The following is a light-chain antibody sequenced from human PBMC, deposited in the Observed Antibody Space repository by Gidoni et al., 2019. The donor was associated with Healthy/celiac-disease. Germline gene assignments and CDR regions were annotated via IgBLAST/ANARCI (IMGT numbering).Light chain of an antibody. Sequence: ELVLPQSPATLSLSPGERATLSCRASQSISSYLAWYQQKPGQAPRLLIYDASNRATGIPARFSGSGSGTDFTLTISSLEPEDFAVYYCQQHSNWPLTFGGGTKVEIK. V-gene: IGKV3-11*01. CDR2: DAS. CDR3: QQHSNWPLT. CDR1: QSISSY. J-gene: IGKJ4*01.